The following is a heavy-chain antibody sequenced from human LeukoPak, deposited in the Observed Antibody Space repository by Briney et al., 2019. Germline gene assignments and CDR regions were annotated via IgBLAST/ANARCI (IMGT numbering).Heavy chain of an antibody. D-gene: IGHD3-9*01. CDR1: GFTFTNAW. CDR3: TTVHYDILTGYYETYFDY. J-gene: IGHJ4*02. V-gene: IGHV3-15*01. Sequence: GGSLRLSCAASGFTFTNAWMSWVRQAPGKGLEWVGRIKSKTDGGTTDYAASVKGRFSISRDDSKNMLYPQMNSLKTEDTAVYYCTTVHYDILTGYYETYFDYWGQGTLVTVSS. CDR2: IKSKTDGGTT.